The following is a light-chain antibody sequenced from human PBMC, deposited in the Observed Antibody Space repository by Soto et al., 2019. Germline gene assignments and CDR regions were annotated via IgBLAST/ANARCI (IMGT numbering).Light chain of an antibody. Sequence: ESVLTQSPGTLSLSPGERATLSCRASQSVSNSYFAWYQQKPGQPPRLLLSGISTRATGIPAMFRGSGSGRDFTLTISRLELEDFVVYYCQQYSSFPHTFGQATKVEVK. CDR3: QQYSSFPHT. CDR1: QSVSNSY. J-gene: IGKJ2*01. CDR2: GIS. V-gene: IGKV3-20*01.